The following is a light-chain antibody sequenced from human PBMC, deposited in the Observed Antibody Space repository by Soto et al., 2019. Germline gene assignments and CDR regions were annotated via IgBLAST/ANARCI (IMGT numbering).Light chain of an antibody. CDR1: QSVSSN. V-gene: IGKV3-15*01. Sequence: EMVMTQSQATLSVSPGERATLSCRASQSVSSNLAWYQQKPGQAPRLLIYGASTRATGIPARFSGSGSGAEFTLTLSGLQSEDFAVYYCQQYNKWPYTFGQGTNLEIK. J-gene: IGKJ2*01. CDR2: GAS. CDR3: QQYNKWPYT.